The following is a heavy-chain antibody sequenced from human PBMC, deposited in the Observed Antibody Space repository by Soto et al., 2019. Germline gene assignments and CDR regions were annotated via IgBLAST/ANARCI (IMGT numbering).Heavy chain of an antibody. V-gene: IGHV4-34*01. J-gene: IGHJ3*01. D-gene: IGHD2-15*01. Sequence: SGTLSLTCAVYGGSFSGYYFGWIRQPPGKGLEWIGEINHSGSTNYNPSLKSRVTISVDTSKNQFSLKLSSVNAEETAVYYCASSRDIVVVVVPSAFALWGHATLVPASS. CDR2: INHSGST. CDR3: ASSRDIVVVVVPSAFAL. CDR1: GGSFSGYY.